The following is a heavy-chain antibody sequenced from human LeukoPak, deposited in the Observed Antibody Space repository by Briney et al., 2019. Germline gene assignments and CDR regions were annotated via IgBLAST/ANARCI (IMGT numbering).Heavy chain of an antibody. CDR2: IKSKTDGGTT. V-gene: IGHV3-15*01. Sequence: GGSLRLSCAASGFTFSNAGMSGVRRAPGKGREWGGRIKSKTDGGTTDFAAPVKGRFTISRDDSKNTLYLQVNSLKTEGTSVYYCTTIAAAGSLDYXGQGTLVTVSS. D-gene: IGHD6-13*01. J-gene: IGHJ4*02. CDR1: GFTFSNAG. CDR3: TTIAAAGSLDY.